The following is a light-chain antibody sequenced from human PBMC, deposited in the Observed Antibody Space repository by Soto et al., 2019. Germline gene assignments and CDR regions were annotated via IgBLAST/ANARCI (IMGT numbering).Light chain of an antibody. V-gene: IGLV2-14*03. CDR3: SSYTGSSTLL. CDR2: GVS. J-gene: IGLJ2*01. CDR1: SSDVGGYNY. Sequence: QSALTQPASVSGSPGQSITISCTGTSSDVGGYNYVSWYQHHPGKAPELMIYGVSNRPSGVSNRFSGSKSGNTASLTISGLQAEDEADYCCSSYTGSSTLLFGGGTKLTVL.